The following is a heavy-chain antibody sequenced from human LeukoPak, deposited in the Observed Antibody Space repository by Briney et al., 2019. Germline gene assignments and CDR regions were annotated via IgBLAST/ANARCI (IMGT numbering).Heavy chain of an antibody. V-gene: IGHV3-48*01. J-gene: IGHJ4*02. D-gene: IGHD5-18*01. CDR2: ITSSSNAM. CDR1: GFTFSSYS. Sequence: GGSLRLSCAASGFTFSSYSMNWVRQAPGKGLEWISYITSSSNAMCYADSVKGRFIISRDNAKNTLYLQMNSLRAEDTAVYYCARVSVGYSYGYDYWGQGTLVTVSS. CDR3: ARVSVGYSYGYDY.